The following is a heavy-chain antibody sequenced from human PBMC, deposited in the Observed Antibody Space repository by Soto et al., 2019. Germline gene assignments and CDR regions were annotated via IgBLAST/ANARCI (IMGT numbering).Heavy chain of an antibody. CDR3: ARDFTSYYHFDS. V-gene: IGHV4-59*01. J-gene: IGHJ4*02. Sequence: SETLSLTCTVANGSMSSYYWTWIRQPPGKGLEWIGHVYYTGTTNSNPSLKSRLTISVDTSKNQFSLKLTSVTAADTAVYFCARDFTSYYHFDSWGQGTLVTVSS. CDR1: NGSMSSYY. D-gene: IGHD3-9*01. CDR2: VYYTGTT.